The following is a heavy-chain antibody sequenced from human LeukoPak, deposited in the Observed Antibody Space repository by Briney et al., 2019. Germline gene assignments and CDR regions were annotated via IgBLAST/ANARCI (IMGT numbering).Heavy chain of an antibody. J-gene: IGHJ4*02. CDR2: IIPIFGTA. CDR1: GGTCSSYA. D-gene: IGHD6-13*01. V-gene: IGHV1-69*05. CDR3: ARPGGDSSSWYGQFDY. Sequence: ASVKVSCKASGGTCSSYAISWVRQAPGQGLEWMGRIIPIFGTASYAQKFQGRVTITTDESTSTAYLELSSLRSEDTAVYSCARPGGDSSSWYGQFDYWGQGTLVTVSS.